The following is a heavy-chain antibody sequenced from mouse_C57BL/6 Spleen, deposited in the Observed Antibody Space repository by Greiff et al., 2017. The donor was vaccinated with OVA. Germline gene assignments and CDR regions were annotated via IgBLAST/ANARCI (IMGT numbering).Heavy chain of an antibody. Sequence: VKLMESGAELVRPGTSVKVSCKASGYAFTNYLIEWVKQRPGQGLEWIGVINPGSGGTNYNEKFKGKATLTADKSSSTAYMQLSSLTSEDSAVYFWARGGGSSYPFDYWGQGTTLTVSS. CDR2: INPGSGGT. D-gene: IGHD1-1*01. CDR3: ARGGGSSYPFDY. J-gene: IGHJ2*01. V-gene: IGHV1-54*01. CDR1: GYAFTNYL.